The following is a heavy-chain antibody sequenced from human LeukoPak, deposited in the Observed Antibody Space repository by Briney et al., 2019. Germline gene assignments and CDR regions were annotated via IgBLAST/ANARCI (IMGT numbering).Heavy chain of an antibody. J-gene: IGHJ4*02. Sequence: SETLSLTCTVSGGSVSSGSYYWSWIRKPAGRGLEWIGRNYIRGSTNYNPYLRSRVTISVDTSKNQFSLKLRSVTAADTAVYYCARGPRGYSYGAFDYWGRGILVTVSS. CDR2: NYIRGST. V-gene: IGHV4-61*02. CDR1: GGSVSSGSYY. CDR3: ARGPRGYSYGAFDY. D-gene: IGHD5-18*01.